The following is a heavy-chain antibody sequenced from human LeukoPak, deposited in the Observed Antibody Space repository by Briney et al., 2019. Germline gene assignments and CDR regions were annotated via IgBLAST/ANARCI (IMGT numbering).Heavy chain of an antibody. CDR2: ISYDGSNK. J-gene: IGHJ4*02. Sequence: GRSLGLSCAASGFTFSSYAMHWVRQAPGKGLEWVAVISYDGSNKYYADSVKGRFTISRDNSKNTLYLQMNSLRAEDTAVYYCARVRYYYDSSGLPQYWGQGTLVTVSS. D-gene: IGHD3-22*01. CDR3: ARVRYYYDSSGLPQY. V-gene: IGHV3-30*04. CDR1: GFTFSSYA.